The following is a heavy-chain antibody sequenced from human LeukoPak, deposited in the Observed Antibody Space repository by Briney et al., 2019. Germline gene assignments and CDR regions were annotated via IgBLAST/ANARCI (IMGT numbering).Heavy chain of an antibody. CDR2: ISWNSGSI. Sequence: GRSLRLSCAASGFTFDDYAMHWVRQAPGKGLEWVSGISWNSGSIGYADSVKGRFTISRDNAKNSLYLQMNSLRAEDTALYYCAKDQTYYDFWSGYYYYYAMDVWGQGTTVTVSS. J-gene: IGHJ6*02. V-gene: IGHV3-9*01. D-gene: IGHD3-3*01. CDR1: GFTFDDYA. CDR3: AKDQTYYDFWSGYYYYYAMDV.